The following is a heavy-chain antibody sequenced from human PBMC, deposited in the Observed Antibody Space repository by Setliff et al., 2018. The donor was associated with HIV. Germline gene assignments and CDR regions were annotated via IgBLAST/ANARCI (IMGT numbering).Heavy chain of an antibody. D-gene: IGHD3-10*01. CDR2: IHTTGST. J-gene: IGHJ4*02. CDR1: GGSISSYS. V-gene: IGHV4-4*09. Sequence: SETLSLTCTVSGGSISSYSWSWIRQPPGKGLEWIGQIHTTGSTNYNPSLKSRLTISLDTKNQFSLKLSSVTAADTAVYYCARGGSGNSYNGAFDYWGQGTLVTVSS. CDR3: ARGGSGNSYNGAFDY.